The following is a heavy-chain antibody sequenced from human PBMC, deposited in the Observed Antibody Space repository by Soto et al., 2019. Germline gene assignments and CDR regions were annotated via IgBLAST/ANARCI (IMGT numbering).Heavy chain of an antibody. V-gene: IGHV4-31*11. D-gene: IGHD3-10*01. J-gene: IGHJ6*02. CDR3: AREIWFGELSYGMDV. CDR2: IYYSGST. CDR1: GGSISSGDYY. Sequence: SETLSLTCAVSGGSISSGDYYWSWIRQPPGKGLEWIGYIYYSGSTYYNPSLKSRVTISVDTSKNQFSLKLSSVTAADTAVYYCAREIWFGELSYGMDVWGQGTTVTVSS.